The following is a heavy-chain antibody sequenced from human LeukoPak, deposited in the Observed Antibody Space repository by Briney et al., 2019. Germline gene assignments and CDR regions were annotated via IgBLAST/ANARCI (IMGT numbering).Heavy chain of an antibody. Sequence: PSETLSLTCTVSGGSISSYYWSWIRQPQGKGMEWVGYIYYSGSTNYNPSPKRRVTISVEKSKNQYSLTLRLRPAADAAWYYYSTASSIAAALFAYWGQGTLVTVSS. V-gene: IGHV4-59*01. CDR3: STASSIAAALFAY. J-gene: IGHJ4*02. CDR1: GGSISSYY. CDR2: IYYSGST. D-gene: IGHD6-13*01.